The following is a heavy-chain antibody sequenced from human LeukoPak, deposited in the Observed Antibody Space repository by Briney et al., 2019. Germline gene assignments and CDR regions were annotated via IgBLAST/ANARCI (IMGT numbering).Heavy chain of an antibody. Sequence: SQTLSLTCTVSGGSISSGGYYWSWIRQHPGKGLEWIGYIYYSGSTYYNPSLKSRVTISVDTSKNQFSLKLSSVTAADTAVYYCARYSSVRKGWFDPWGQGTLVTVSS. D-gene: IGHD6-19*01. V-gene: IGHV4-31*03. CDR2: IYYSGST. J-gene: IGHJ5*02. CDR3: ARYSSVRKGWFDP. CDR1: GGSISSGGYY.